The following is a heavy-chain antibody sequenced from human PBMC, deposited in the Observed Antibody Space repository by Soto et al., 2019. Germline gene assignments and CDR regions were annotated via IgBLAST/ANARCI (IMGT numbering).Heavy chain of an antibody. J-gene: IGHJ6*03. CDR3: ARESGGESGYYYYYYMDV. Sequence: ASVKVSCKASGYTFTSYYMHWVRQAPGQGLEWMGIINPSGGSTSYAQKFQGRVTMTRDTSTSTVYMELSSLRSEDTAVYYCARESGGESGYYYYYYMDVWGKGITVTVSS. D-gene: IGHD3-10*01. V-gene: IGHV1-46*03. CDR1: GYTFTSYY. CDR2: INPSGGST.